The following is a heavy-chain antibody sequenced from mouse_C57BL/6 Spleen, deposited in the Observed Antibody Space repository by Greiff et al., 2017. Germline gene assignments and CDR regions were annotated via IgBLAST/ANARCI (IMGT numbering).Heavy chain of an antibody. CDR2: IYPGSGNT. CDR1: GYSFTSYY. Sequence: VMLVESGPELVKPGASVKISCKASGYSFTSYYIHWVKQRPGQGLEWIGWIYPGSGNTKYNEKFKGKATLTADTPSSTAYMQLSSLTSEDSAVYYCARNYCNYGYAMDYWGKGTSVTVAS. V-gene: IGHV1-66*01. J-gene: IGHJ4*01. D-gene: IGHD2-1*01. CDR3: ARNYCNYGYAMDY.